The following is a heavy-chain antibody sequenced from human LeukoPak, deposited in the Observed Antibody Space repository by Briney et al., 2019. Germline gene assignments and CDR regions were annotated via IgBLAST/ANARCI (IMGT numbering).Heavy chain of an antibody. V-gene: IGHV3-15*01. Sequence: GGSLRLSCAGSGFSFSSAWMTWVRQAPGEGLEWVGRIRANADGGTADYAAPVKGRFTISRDDSENTLYLQMSSLKIEDTATYYCTTDRKELENHWGQGTLVTVSS. CDR3: TTDRKELENH. D-gene: IGHD1-7*01. J-gene: IGHJ5*02. CDR2: IRANADGGTA. CDR1: GFSFSSAW.